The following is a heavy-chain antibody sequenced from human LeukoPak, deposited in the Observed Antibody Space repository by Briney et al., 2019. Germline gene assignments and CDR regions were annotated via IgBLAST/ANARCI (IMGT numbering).Heavy chain of an antibody. Sequence: PSETLSLTCTVSGGSISSYYWSWIRQPPGKGLEWIGYIYYSGSTNYNPSLKSRVTISVDTSKNQFSLKLSSVTAADTAVYYCARIEPDDAFDIWGQGTMVTVSS. CDR2: IYYSGST. CDR1: GGSISSYY. D-gene: IGHD1-14*01. J-gene: IGHJ3*02. V-gene: IGHV4-59*08. CDR3: ARIEPDDAFDI.